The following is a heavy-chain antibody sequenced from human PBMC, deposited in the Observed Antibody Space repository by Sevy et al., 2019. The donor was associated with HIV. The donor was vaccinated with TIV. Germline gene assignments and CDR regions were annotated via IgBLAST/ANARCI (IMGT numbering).Heavy chain of an antibody. CDR2: INPNSGGT. D-gene: IGHD6-19*01. V-gene: IGHV1-2*02. CDR3: ARDGRNTGIAVAGGDV. CDR1: GYTFTGYY. J-gene: IGHJ6*02. Sequence: TSVKDSCKASGYTFTGYYMHWVRQAPGQGLEWMGWINPNSGGTNYAQKFQGRVTMTRDTSISTAYMELSRLRSDDTAVYYCARDGRNTGIAVAGGDVWGQGTTVTVSS.